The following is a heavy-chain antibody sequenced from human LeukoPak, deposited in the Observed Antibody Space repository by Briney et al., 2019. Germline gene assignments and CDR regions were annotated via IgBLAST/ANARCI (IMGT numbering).Heavy chain of an antibody. CDR3: AREGSLGFDY. CDR2: ISNDGSKK. J-gene: IGHJ4*02. CDR1: GFTFSSYA. V-gene: IGHV3-30*04. Sequence: GGSLRLSCVVSGFTFSSYAMYWVRQAPGKGLEWVAVISNDGSKKYYADSVKGRFTISRDNSENTLYLQMSSLRTEDTAVYYCAREGSLGFDYWGQGTLVTVSS. D-gene: IGHD3-10*01.